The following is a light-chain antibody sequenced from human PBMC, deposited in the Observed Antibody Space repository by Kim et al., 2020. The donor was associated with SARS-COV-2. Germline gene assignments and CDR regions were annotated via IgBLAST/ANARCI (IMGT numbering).Light chain of an antibody. CDR2: QDT. Sequence: LGDKFSSWYHQQPGQAPVLVIYQDTQRPSGVPERFSGSNSGNTATLTISGTQAVDEADYYCQAWDKTWVFGGGTKLTVL. V-gene: IGLV3-1*01. CDR3: QAWDKTWV. J-gene: IGLJ3*02. CDR1: LGDKF.